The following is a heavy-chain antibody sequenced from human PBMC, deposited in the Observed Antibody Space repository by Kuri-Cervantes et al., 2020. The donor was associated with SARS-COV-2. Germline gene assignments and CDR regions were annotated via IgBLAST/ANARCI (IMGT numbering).Heavy chain of an antibody. CDR1: GFTFSSYA. V-gene: IGHV3-30-3*01. CDR2: ISYDGSNK. CDR3: AREQLVPYNWFDP. Sequence: GESLKISCAASGFTFSSYAMHWVRQAPGKGLEWVAVISYDGSNKYYADSVKGRFTISRDNSKNTLYLQMSSLRAEDTAVYYCAREQLVPYNWFDPWGQGTLVTVSS. J-gene: IGHJ5*02. D-gene: IGHD6-6*01.